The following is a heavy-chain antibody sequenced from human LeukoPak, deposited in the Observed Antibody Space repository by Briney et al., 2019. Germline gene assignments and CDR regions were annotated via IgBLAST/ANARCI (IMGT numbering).Heavy chain of an antibody. CDR2: ISGSGGST. CDR3: ARDRGYSSSSWDSYYYYMDV. Sequence: PGGSLRLSCAASGFTFSSYAMSWVRQAPGKGLEWVSAISGSGGSTYYADSVKGRFTISRDNSKNTLYLQMNSLRAEDTAVYYCARDRGYSSSSWDSYYYYMDVWGKGTTVTVSS. J-gene: IGHJ6*03. D-gene: IGHD6-13*01. V-gene: IGHV3-23*01. CDR1: GFTFSSYA.